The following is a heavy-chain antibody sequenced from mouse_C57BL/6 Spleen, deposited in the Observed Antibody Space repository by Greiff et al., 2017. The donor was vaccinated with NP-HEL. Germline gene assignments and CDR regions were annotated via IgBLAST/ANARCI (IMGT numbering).Heavy chain of an antibody. Sequence: DVQLVESGGGLVKPGGSLKLSCAASGFTFSDYGMHWVRQAPEKGLEWVAYISSGSSTIYYADTVKGRFTISRDNAKNTLFLQMTSLRSEDTAMYYCARSGLQGYAMDYWGQGTSVTVSS. J-gene: IGHJ4*01. D-gene: IGHD3-1*01. CDR1: GFTFSDYG. V-gene: IGHV5-17*01. CDR2: ISSGSSTI. CDR3: ARSGLQGYAMDY.